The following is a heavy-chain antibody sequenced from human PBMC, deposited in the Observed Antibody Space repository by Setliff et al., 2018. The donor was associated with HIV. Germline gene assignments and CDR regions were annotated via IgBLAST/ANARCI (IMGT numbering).Heavy chain of an antibody. D-gene: IGHD2-21*02. V-gene: IGHV4-31*03. Sequence: SDTLSLTCTVSGGSISSGGYYWSWIRQHPGRGLECIGYIYYSGNTYYNPSLKSRFTISVDTSKNQFSLKLSSVTAADTAVYYCARSRLVTATRYYFDYWGQGTLVTVSS. CDR3: ARSRLVTATRYYFDY. CDR1: GGSISSGGYY. CDR2: IYYSGNT. J-gene: IGHJ4*02.